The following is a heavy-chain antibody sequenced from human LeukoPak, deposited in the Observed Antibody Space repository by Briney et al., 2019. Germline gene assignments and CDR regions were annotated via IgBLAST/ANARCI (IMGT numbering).Heavy chain of an antibody. J-gene: IGHJ6*03. CDR3: ARVRWVDYYYYYMDV. CDR2: IYTSGST. CDR1: GGSISSGSYY. V-gene: IGHV4-61*02. Sequence: PSETLSLTCTVSGGSISSGSYYWSWIRQPAGKGLEWIGRIYTSGSTNYNPSLKSRITISVNTSKNQFSLKLSSVTAADTAVYYCARVRWVDYYYYYMDVWGKGTTVTISS. D-gene: IGHD1-26*01.